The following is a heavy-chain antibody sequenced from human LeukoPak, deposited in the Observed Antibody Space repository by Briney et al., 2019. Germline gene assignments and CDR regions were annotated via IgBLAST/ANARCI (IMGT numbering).Heavy chain of an antibody. CDR1: GFTFSSYG. D-gene: IGHD3-22*01. CDR3: AKDGFSYDSSGYYFTDAFDI. Sequence: GGSLRLSCAASGFTFSSYGMSWVRQAPGKGLEWVSAISGGGGSTYYADSVKGRFTISRDNSKNTLYLQMNSLRAEDTAVYYCAKDGFSYDSSGYYFTDAFDIWGQGTMVTVSS. J-gene: IGHJ3*02. V-gene: IGHV3-23*01. CDR2: ISGGGGST.